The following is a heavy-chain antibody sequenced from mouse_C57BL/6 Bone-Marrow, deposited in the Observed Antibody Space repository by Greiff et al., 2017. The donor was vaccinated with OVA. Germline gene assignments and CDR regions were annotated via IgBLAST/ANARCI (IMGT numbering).Heavy chain of an antibody. CDR2: IRNKANGYTT. CDR3: ARYGLRQTFDY. CDR1: GFTFTDYY. J-gene: IGHJ2*01. Sequence: DVKLVESGGGLVQPGGSLSLSCAASGFTFTDYYMSWVRQPPGKALEWLGFIRNKANGYTTEYSASVKGRFTISRDKSQSILYLQMNALRAEDSATYYCARYGLRQTFDYWGQGTTLTVSS. D-gene: IGHD2-2*01. V-gene: IGHV7-3*01.